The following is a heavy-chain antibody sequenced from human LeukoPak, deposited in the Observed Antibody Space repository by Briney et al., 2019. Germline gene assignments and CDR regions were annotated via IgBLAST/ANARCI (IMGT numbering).Heavy chain of an antibody. V-gene: IGHV4-39*07. J-gene: IGHJ4*02. D-gene: IGHD6-6*01. CDR1: GGSVSRNSDY. CDR3: ARRGSSSLRGYFDY. Sequence: SETLSLTCTVSGGSVSRNSDYWGWIRQPPGKGLEWIGSIYYGGSTYYNPSLKSRVTISVDTSKNQFSLMVSSVTVADTGVYYCARRGSSSLRGYFDYWGQGTLVSVSS. CDR2: IYYGGST.